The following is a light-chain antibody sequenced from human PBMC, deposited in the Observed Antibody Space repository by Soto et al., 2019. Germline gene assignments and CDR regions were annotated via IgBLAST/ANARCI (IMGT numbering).Light chain of an antibody. CDR2: WAS. J-gene: IGKJ1*01. Sequence: DIVMTQSPDSLAVSLGERATINCTSSQSLLSTSNNQNYLAWYQQKPGQPPKLLIYWASTREFGVPDRLSGSGSGTDFTLTISSLQAEEVSVYYCQQYYSTPTFGQGTKAEIK. CDR3: QQYYSTPT. V-gene: IGKV4-1*01. CDR1: QSLLSTSNNQNY.